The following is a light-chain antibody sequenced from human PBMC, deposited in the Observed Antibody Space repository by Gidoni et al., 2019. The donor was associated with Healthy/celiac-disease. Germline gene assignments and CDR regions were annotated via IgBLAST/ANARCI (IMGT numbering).Light chain of an antibody. J-gene: IGKJ4*01. Sequence: DIQMTQSPSSLSASVGDRVTITCQASQDISNYLNWYQQKPGKAPKLLIYDASNLETGVPSRFSGSGSGTDFTFTISSLQPEDTATYYCQQYDNLPPGTFGGGTKVEIK. CDR3: QQYDNLPPGT. CDR2: DAS. CDR1: QDISNY. V-gene: IGKV1-33*01.